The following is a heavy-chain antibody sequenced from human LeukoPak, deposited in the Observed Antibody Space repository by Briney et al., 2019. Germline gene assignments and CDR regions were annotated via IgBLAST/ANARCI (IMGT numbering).Heavy chain of an antibody. CDR2: ISSSSSTI. V-gene: IGHV3-48*04. J-gene: IGHJ4*02. CDR1: GFTFSSYS. Sequence: GGSLRLSCAASGFTFSSYSMNWVRQAPGKGLEWVSYISSSSSTIYYADSVKGRFTISRDNAKNSLYLQMNSLRAEDTAVYYCARDPLGYCSGGSCHYFDYWGQGTLVTASS. CDR3: ARDPLGYCSGGSCHYFDY. D-gene: IGHD2-15*01.